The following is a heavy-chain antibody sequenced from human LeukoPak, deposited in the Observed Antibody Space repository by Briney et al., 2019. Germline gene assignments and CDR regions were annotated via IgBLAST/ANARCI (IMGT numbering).Heavy chain of an antibody. CDR1: GFTVSSNY. CDR3: ARGTVTMVDY. J-gene: IGHJ4*02. D-gene: IGHD3-10*01. V-gene: IGHV3-66*01. Sequence: GGSLRLSCAASGFTVSSNYMSWVRQAPGRGLEWVSVIYSGGSTYYADSVKGRFTISRDNPKNTLFLQMNSLRAGDTAVYYCARGTVTMVDYWGQGTLVTVSS. CDR2: IYSGGST.